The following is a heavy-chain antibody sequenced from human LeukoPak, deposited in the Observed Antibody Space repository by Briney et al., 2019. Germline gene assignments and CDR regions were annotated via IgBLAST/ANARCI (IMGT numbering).Heavy chain of an antibody. J-gene: IGHJ3*02. V-gene: IGHV4-4*07. CDR1: GGSINNYY. CDR3: ARGRYCSADICSGGDAFDI. Sequence: PSETLSLTCTVSGGSINNYYRSWVRQPAGKGLEWIGRIYTRGSTNYNPSLKSRVTMSVDTSKNQFSLKLSSVTAADTAVYYCARGRYCSADICSGGDAFDIWGQGTMVSVSS. CDR2: IYTRGST. D-gene: IGHD2-15*01.